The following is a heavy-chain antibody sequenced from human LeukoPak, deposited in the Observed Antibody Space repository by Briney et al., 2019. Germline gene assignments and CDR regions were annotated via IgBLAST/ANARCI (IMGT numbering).Heavy chain of an antibody. J-gene: IGHJ4*02. CDR3: ARDYYDSSGYGYFDY. Sequence: LVKVSCKASGGTFSSYAISWVRQAPGQGLEWMGGIIPIFGTANYAQKFQGRVTITTDESTSTAYMELSSLRSEDTAVYYCARDYYDSSGYGYFDYWGQGTLVTVSS. CDR2: IIPIFGTA. CDR1: GGTFSSYA. D-gene: IGHD3-22*01. V-gene: IGHV1-69*05.